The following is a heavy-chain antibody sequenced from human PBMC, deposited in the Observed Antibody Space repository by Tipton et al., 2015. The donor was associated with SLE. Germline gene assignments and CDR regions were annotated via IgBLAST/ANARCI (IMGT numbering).Heavy chain of an antibody. J-gene: IGHJ3*02. Sequence: TLSLTCTASGGSISSYYWSWIRQPPGKGLEWIGYIYYSGSTNYNPSLKSRVTISVDTSKNQFSLKLSSVTAADTAVYYCARDQSTYYYDSSGRDAFDIWGQGTMVTVSS. CDR2: IYYSGST. CDR3: ARDQSTYYYDSSGRDAFDI. V-gene: IGHV4-59*12. CDR1: GGSISSYY. D-gene: IGHD3-22*01.